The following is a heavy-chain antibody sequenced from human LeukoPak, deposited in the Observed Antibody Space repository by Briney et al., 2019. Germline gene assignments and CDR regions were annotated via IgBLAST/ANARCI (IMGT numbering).Heavy chain of an antibody. V-gene: IGHV4-4*07. CDR2: LHSSGET. CDR3: ATMFGESSDFDH. CDR1: GGSISAYY. D-gene: IGHD3-10*02. J-gene: IGHJ4*02. Sequence: SETLSLTCVVSGGSISAYYWNWIRQPAGKGLEWIGRLHSSGETTSNPSLMSRASMSLDTSRTHFTLKLTSVTAADTAIYYCATMFGESSDFDHWGQGTLVTVSS.